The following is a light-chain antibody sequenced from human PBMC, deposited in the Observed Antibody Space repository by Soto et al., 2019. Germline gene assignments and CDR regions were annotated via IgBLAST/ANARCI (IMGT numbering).Light chain of an antibody. Sequence: QSVLTQPASVSGSPGQSITISCTGTSHDIGGYKYVSWYQQHPGKAPRLMIYEVRNRPSGVSNRFSGSKSGNTASLTISGLQTEDEADYYCSSYTSNNTPVFGTGTKLTVL. CDR3: SSYTSNNTPV. CDR2: EVR. CDR1: SHDIGGYKY. V-gene: IGLV2-14*01. J-gene: IGLJ1*01.